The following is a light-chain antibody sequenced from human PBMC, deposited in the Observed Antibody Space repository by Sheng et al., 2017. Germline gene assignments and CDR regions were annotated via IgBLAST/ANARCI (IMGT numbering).Light chain of an antibody. CDR3: QSYDSSLSGLWV. J-gene: IGLJ3*02. V-gene: IGLV1-40*01. Sequence: QSVLTQPPSVSGAPGQRVTISCTGSSSNIGADYDVHWYQQLPGTAPKLLISGNSNRPSGVPDRFSASKSGTSASLAITGLQAEDEADYYCQSYDSSLSGLWVFGGGTKLTV. CDR1: SSNIGADYD. CDR2: GNS.